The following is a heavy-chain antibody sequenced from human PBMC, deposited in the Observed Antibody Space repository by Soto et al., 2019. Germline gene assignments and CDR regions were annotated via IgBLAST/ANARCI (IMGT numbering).Heavy chain of an antibody. V-gene: IGHV3-66*01. Sequence: EVQLVESGGGLVQPGGSLRLSCAASGFTVSSNYMSWVGQAQGKGLEWVSVIYGGGSTYYADSVKGRFTISRDNSKNTLYLQMNSLRAEDTAVYYCARATMGSGNYWGQGTLVTVSS. CDR3: ARATMGSGNY. D-gene: IGHD3-10*01. CDR2: IYGGGST. CDR1: GFTVSSNY. J-gene: IGHJ4*02.